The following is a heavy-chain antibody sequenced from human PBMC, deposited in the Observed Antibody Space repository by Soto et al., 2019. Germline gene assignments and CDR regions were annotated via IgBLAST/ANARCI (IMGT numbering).Heavy chain of an antibody. CDR2: ISDSGGRT. V-gene: IGHV3-23*01. CDR1: GLTFSSNA. J-gene: IGHJ5*01. CDR3: AKDESRVVVPDNWFDS. D-gene: IGHD3-22*01. Sequence: PGGSLRLSCAASGLTFSSNAMSWVRQAPGKGLEWVSGISDSGGRTYYADSVKGRFTISRDNSKNTPYLQMNSLRAEDTAVYYCAKDESRVVVPDNWFDSWGQGTLVTVSS.